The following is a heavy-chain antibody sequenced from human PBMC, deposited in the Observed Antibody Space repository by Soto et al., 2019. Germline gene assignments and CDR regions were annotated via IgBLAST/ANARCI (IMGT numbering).Heavy chain of an antibody. CDR3: ATYYKRIGYSSSTSCSGPDY. CDR1: GGSISSGGYY. Sequence: QVQLQESGPGLVKPSQTLSLTCTVSGGSISSGGYYWSWIRQHPGKGLAWIGYINYRGSTYYNPSLKSRVTISADTSKNPLSLKLGTVTAADTAVYYCATYYKRIGYSSSTSCSGPDYWGQGTLVTVSS. D-gene: IGHD2-2*01. V-gene: IGHV4-31*03. CDR2: INYRGST. J-gene: IGHJ4*02.